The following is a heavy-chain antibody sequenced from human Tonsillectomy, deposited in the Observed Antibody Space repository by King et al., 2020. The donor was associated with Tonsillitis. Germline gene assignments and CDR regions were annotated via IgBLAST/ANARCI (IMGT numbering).Heavy chain of an antibody. CDR2: IDSGSIYP. CDR3: ARGKLGFCSGTSCYSEGANDY. V-gene: IGHV3-11*06. D-gene: IGHD2-15*01. CDR1: GFTFSDYS. Sequence: VQLVESGGGLVRPGGSLRLSCAASGFTFSDYSMSWIRQAPGQGPEYISVIDSGSIYPNYADSVKGRFTISRDNAKSSLFLQMNSLRVEDTAVYYCARGKLGFCSGTSCYSEGANDYWCQGTLVTVST. J-gene: IGHJ4*02.